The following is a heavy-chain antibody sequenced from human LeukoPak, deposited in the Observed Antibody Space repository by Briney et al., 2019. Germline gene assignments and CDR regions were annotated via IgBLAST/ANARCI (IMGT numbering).Heavy chain of an antibody. Sequence: SETLSLTCLVYGGSFSGYYWSWIRQPPGKGREWIGEINHSGSTNYNPSLKSQVPISGDTSKNQLLPKPRSVNAENPAVYYCARGPYVLLPRYDLWSGYPLFGYWGQGTLVTVSS. CDR3: ARGPYVLLPRYDLWSGYPLFGY. CDR2: INHSGST. J-gene: IGHJ4*02. V-gene: IGHV4-34*01. CDR1: GGSFSGYY. D-gene: IGHD3-3*01.